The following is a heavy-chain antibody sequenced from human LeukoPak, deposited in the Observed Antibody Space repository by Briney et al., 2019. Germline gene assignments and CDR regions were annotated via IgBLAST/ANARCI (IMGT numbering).Heavy chain of an antibody. J-gene: IGHJ6*02. CDR3: AREERESGGMDV. Sequence: ASVKVSCKASGYIFTGHFIYWVRQAPGQGLEWMGWITPETGGTNYAQKFEGRVTMARDTSITTAYMELSRVRYDDTAVYYCAREERESGGMDVWGQGTTVTVSS. CDR2: ITPETGGT. V-gene: IGHV1-2*02. CDR1: GYIFTGHF. D-gene: IGHD1-26*01.